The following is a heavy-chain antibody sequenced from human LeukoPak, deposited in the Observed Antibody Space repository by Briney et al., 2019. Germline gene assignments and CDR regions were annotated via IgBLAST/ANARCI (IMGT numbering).Heavy chain of an antibody. CDR2: INPNSGGT. CDR1: GYTFTGCY. J-gene: IGHJ4*02. V-gene: IGHV1-2*02. D-gene: IGHD3-3*01. CDR3: ARGSRFLEWLLYEVLNY. Sequence: ASVKVSCKASGYTFTGCYMHWVRQAPGQGLEWMGWINPNSGGTNYAQKFQGRVTMTRDTSISTAYMELSRLRSDDTAVYYCARGSRFLEWLLYEVLNYWGQGTLVTVSS.